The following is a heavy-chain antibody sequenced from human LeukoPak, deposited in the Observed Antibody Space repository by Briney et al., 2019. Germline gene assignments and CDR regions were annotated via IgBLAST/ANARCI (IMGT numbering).Heavy chain of an antibody. CDR2: INQDGSQT. CDR1: GSTFSTYW. J-gene: IGHJ4*02. Sequence: GGSLRLSCAPSGSTFSTYWMSWVRRAPGKGLEWVANINQDGSQTFYVDSVKGRFTISRDNPGNSVYLQMNSLRAEDTAVYYCARLMFLCPPIYFDYWGQGTLVTVSS. D-gene: IGHD2/OR15-2a*01. V-gene: IGHV3-7*01. CDR3: ARLMFLCPPIYFDY.